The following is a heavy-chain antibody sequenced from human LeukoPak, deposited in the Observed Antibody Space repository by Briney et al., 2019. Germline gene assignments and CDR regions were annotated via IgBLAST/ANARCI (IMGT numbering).Heavy chain of an antibody. D-gene: IGHD6-19*01. CDR3: ARGVAAPDY. Sequence: GGSLRLSCAASGFTFSSHGMSWVRQTPGKGLEWVSTISSSGGNTYYADSVKGRFTISRDNAKNSLYLQMNSLRAEDTAVYYCARGVAAPDYWGQETLVTVSS. V-gene: IGHV3-21*01. J-gene: IGHJ4*02. CDR1: GFTFSSHG. CDR2: ISSSGGNT.